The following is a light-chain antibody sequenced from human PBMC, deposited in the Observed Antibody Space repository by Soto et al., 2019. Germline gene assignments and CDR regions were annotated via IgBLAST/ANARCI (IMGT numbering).Light chain of an antibody. CDR1: SSDVGGYNY. V-gene: IGLV2-14*01. CDR2: EVS. J-gene: IGLJ3*02. Sequence: QSALTQPASVSGSPGQSITISCTGTSSDVGGYNYVSWYQHHPGKAPKLMIYEVSYRPSWVSDRFSGSKSGNTASLTISGLQAGDEATYYCGSYTSSSTLLFGGGTKVTVL. CDR3: GSYTSSSTLL.